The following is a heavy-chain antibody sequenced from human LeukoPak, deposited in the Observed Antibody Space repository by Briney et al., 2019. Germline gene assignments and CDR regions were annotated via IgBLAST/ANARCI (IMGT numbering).Heavy chain of an antibody. CDR2: ISYDGSNK. CDR3: ARDGGSAAYDFDY. D-gene: IGHD2-2*01. J-gene: IGHJ4*02. Sequence: GGSLRLSCAASGFTFSSYAMHWVRQAPGKGLEWVAVISYDGSNKYYADSVKGRFTISRDNSKNTLYLQMNSLRAEDTAVYYCARDGGSAAYDFDYWGQGTLVTVSS. CDR1: GFTFSSYA. V-gene: IGHV3-30-3*01.